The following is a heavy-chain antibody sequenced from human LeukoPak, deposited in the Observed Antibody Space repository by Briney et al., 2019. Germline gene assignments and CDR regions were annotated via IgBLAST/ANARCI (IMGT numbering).Heavy chain of an antibody. Sequence: PGGSLRLSCAASGFTFSSYAMSWVRQAPGKGPEWVSAISGSGGSTYYADSVKGRFTISRDNSKNTLYLQMNSLRAEDTAVYYCAKTEASSIAARDRFDYWGQGTLVTVSS. CDR1: GFTFSSYA. J-gene: IGHJ4*02. D-gene: IGHD6-6*01. CDR2: ISGSGGST. CDR3: AKTEASSIAARDRFDY. V-gene: IGHV3-23*01.